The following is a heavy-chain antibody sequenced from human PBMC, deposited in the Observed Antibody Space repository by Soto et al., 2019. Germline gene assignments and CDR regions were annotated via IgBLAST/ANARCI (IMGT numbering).Heavy chain of an antibody. CDR3: ARAAYTYGHFDY. D-gene: IGHD5-18*01. CDR2: IYHSGST. J-gene: IGHJ4*02. Sequence: SETLSLTCAVSGVSISSSNWWNWVRQPPGKGLEWIGQIYHSGSTNYKPSLQGRVTISVDKSKNQFSMKLSSVTAADTAVYYCARAAYTYGHFDYWGQGTLVTVSS. CDR1: GVSISSSNW. V-gene: IGHV4-4*02.